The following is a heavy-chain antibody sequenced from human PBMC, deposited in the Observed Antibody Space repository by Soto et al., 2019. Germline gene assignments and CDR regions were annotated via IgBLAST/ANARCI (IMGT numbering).Heavy chain of an antibody. J-gene: IGHJ5*02. CDR1: GFTFSSYG. CDR3: AREVTGTYGWFDP. Sequence: GGSLRLSCAASGFTFSSYGMHWVRQAPGKGLEWVAVIWYDGSNKYYADSVKGRFTISRDNAKNTLYLQMNSLRAEDTAVYYCAREVTGTYGWFDPWGQGTLVTVS. D-gene: IGHD6-19*01. CDR2: IWYDGSNK. V-gene: IGHV3-33*01.